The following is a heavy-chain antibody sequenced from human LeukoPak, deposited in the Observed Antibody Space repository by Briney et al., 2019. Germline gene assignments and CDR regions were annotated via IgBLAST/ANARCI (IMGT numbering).Heavy chain of an antibody. CDR3: ARTVVLLWTDWFDP. D-gene: IGHD3-10*01. V-gene: IGHV4-34*01. J-gene: IGHJ5*02. CDR2: INHSGST. Sequence: SETLSLTCAAYGGSFSGYYWSWIRQPPGKGLEWIGKINHSGSTNYNPSLKSRVTISVDTSKNQFSLKLSSVTAADTAVYYCARTVVLLWTDWFDPWGQGTLVTVSS. CDR1: GGSFSGYY.